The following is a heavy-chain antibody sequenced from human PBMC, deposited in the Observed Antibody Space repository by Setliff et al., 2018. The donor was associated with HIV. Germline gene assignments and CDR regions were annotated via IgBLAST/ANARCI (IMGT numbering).Heavy chain of an antibody. CDR2: IIPIFGTA. CDR1: GGTFSSYA. D-gene: IGHD3-16*01. Sequence: ASVKVSCKASGGTFSSYAISWVRQAPGQGLEWMGGIIPIFGTANYAQKFQGRVTITADKSTNTAYMELSSLRSEDTAVYYCAKDRGRGNWLDPWGQGTLVTVSS. V-gene: IGHV1-69*06. CDR3: AKDRGRGNWLDP. J-gene: IGHJ5*02.